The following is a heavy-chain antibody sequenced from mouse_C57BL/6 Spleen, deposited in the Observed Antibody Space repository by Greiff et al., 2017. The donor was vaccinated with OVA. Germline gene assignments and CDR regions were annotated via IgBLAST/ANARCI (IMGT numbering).Heavy chain of an antibody. Sequence: EVQGVESGGGLVKPGGSLKLSCAASGFTFSSYAMSWVRQTPEKRLEWVATISDGGSYTYYPDNVKGRFTISRDNAKNNLYLQMSHLKSEDTAMYYCARGEDYSNFAYWGQGTLVTVSA. CDR2: ISDGGSYT. D-gene: IGHD2-5*01. V-gene: IGHV5-4*01. J-gene: IGHJ3*01. CDR3: ARGEDYSNFAY. CDR1: GFTFSSYA.